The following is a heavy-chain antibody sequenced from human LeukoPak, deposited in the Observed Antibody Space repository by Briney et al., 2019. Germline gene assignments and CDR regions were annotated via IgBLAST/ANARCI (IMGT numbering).Heavy chain of an antibody. CDR1: GGSISSYY. V-gene: IGHV4-59*01. D-gene: IGHD4-17*01. CDR2: IYDSGST. J-gene: IGHJ4*02. Sequence: SETLPLTCTVSGGSISSYYWSWIRQPPGKGLEWIGYIYDSGSTNYNPSLKSRVTISVDTSKKQFSLKLSSVTAADTAVYYCARDSARLGDYGYYFDYWGQGTLVTVSS. CDR3: ARDSARLGDYGYYFDY.